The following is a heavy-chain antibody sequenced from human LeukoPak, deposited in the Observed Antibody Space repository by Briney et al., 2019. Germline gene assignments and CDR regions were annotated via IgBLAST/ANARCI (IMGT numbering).Heavy chain of an antibody. D-gene: IGHD3-22*01. CDR2: IRYDGSNK. CDR1: GFTFSSYG. J-gene: IGHJ4*02. V-gene: IGHV3-30*02. CDR3: ASPTWYYYDSSGYPGEYYFDY. Sequence: GGSLRLSCAASGFTFSSYGMHWVRQAPGKGLGWVAFIRYDGSNKYYADSVKGRFTISRDNSKNTLYLQMNSLRAEDTAVYYCASPTWYYYDSSGYPGEYYFDYWGQGTLVTVSS.